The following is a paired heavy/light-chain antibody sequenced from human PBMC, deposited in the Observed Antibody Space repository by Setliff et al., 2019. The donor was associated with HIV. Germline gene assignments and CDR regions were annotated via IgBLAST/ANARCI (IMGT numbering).Light chain of an antibody. V-gene: IGKV4-1*01. Sequence: DIVMTQSPDSLAVSLGERATINCKSSQSVLYSSNNKNYLAWYQQKPGQPPKLLIYWASTRESGVPDRLSGSGSGTDFTLTISSLQAEDVAVYYCQQYYSNPTFGQGTKLEIK. CDR3: QQYYSNPT. CDR1: QSVLYSSNNKNY. CDR2: WAS. J-gene: IGKJ2*01.
Heavy chain of an antibody. CDR1: GYTFTNYG. V-gene: IGHV1-18*01. Sequence: QVQLVQSGAEVKKPGASVKVSCKASGYTFTNYGISWVRQAPGQGLEWMGWISAYNGNTHYAQKLQGRVTMTTDTSTSTAYMELRSLRSDDTAVYYCARGYCSGGSCYPLLAYWGQGTLVTVSS. J-gene: IGHJ4*02. CDR2: ISAYNGNT. CDR3: ARGYCSGGSCYPLLAY. D-gene: IGHD2-15*01.